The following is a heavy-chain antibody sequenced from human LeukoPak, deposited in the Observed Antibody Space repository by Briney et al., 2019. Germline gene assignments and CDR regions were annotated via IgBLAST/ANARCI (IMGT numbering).Heavy chain of an antibody. CDR2: ISYDGSNK. D-gene: IGHD3-22*01. Sequence: PGGSLRLSCAASGFTFSSYAMHWVRQAPGKGLEWVAVISYDGSNKYYADSVKGRFTISRDNAKNSLYLQMNSLRAEDTAVYYCARDSHDSSGYYGWWLGPQYYFDYWGQGTLVTVSS. V-gene: IGHV3-30-3*01. CDR1: GFTFSSYA. CDR3: ARDSHDSSGYYGWWLGPQYYFDY. J-gene: IGHJ4*02.